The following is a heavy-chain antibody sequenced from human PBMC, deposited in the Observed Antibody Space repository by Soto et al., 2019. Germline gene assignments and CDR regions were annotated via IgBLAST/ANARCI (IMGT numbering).Heavy chain of an antibody. Sequence: QVQLVQYGDEVRKPGSSVKVSCKASGYVYVNYGIAWVRQSPGQGLEWMGWISPYSGNTHYASKVQGRLTMTTDASQSTAYMDMGSLTSDDTAVYYCAMVDNYVTPTPQDVWGQGTTVTVSS. CDR3: AMVDNYVTPTPQDV. J-gene: IGHJ6*02. CDR2: ISPYSGNT. D-gene: IGHD3-16*01. V-gene: IGHV1-18*01. CDR1: GYVYVNYG.